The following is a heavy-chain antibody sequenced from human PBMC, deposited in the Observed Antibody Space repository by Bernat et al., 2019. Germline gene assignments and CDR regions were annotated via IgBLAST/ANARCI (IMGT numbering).Heavy chain of an antibody. J-gene: IGHJ4*02. CDR1: GFSFSHAW. V-gene: IGHV3-15*01. D-gene: IGHD3-10*01. CDR2: IKSKPHGGTA. Sequence: EVRLVESGGGLLKSGGSLRLSCAASGFSFSHAWMNWVRQAPGKGPEWVGRIKSKPHGGTADYAAPVEGRFSISRDDSKNTMDLQMNSLKTEDTAVYYCTTDNNDSGGYYQGAIGSWGQGALVTVSS. CDR3: TTDNNDSGGYYQGAIGS.